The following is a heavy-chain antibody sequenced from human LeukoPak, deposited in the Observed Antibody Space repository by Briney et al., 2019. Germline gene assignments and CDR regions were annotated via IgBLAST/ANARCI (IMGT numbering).Heavy chain of an antibody. D-gene: IGHD2-15*01. CDR3: TRSFGYCSGGSCYDAFDI. V-gene: IGHV3-73*01. Sequence: PGGSLRLSCAASGFTFSGSAMHWVRQDSGKGLEWVGRIRSRANSYATAYAASVKGRFTISRDDSKNTAYLQMNSLKTEDTAVYYCTRSFGYCSGGSCYDAFDIWGQGTMVTVSS. CDR2: IRSRANSYAT. CDR1: GFTFSGSA. J-gene: IGHJ3*02.